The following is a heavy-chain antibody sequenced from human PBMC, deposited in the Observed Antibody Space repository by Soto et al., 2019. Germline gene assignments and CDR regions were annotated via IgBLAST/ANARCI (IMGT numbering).Heavy chain of an antibody. CDR1: VGSISSCGYY. CDR2: IYYSGST. V-gene: IGHV4-31*03. Sequence: LSLTCTVSVGSISSCGYYWSLIRQHPGKGLEWIGYIYYSGSTYYNPSLKSRVTISVDTSKNQFSLKLSSVTAADTAVYYCARLADYYDSSGYSLFDYWCQGTLVTVSS. J-gene: IGHJ4*02. CDR3: ARLADYYDSSGYSLFDY. D-gene: IGHD3-22*01.